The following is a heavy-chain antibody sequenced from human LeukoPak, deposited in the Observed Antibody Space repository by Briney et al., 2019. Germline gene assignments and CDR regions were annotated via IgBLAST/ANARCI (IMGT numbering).Heavy chain of an antibody. CDR1: GFTVSSNY. CDR3: ARGHNFGRLHPFDY. CDR2: IYSGGST. Sequence: GSLRLSFAASGFTVSSNYMSWVRQAPGKGLEWVSVIYSGGSTYYADSVKGRFTISRDSSKNTLYLQMNSLRAEDTAVYYCARGHNFGRLHPFDYWGQGTLVTVSS. D-gene: IGHD3-9*01. J-gene: IGHJ4*02. V-gene: IGHV3-66*01.